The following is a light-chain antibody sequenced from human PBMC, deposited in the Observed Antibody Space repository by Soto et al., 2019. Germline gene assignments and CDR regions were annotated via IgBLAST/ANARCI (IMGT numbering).Light chain of an antibody. V-gene: IGKV3-11*01. J-gene: IGKJ5*01. CDR1: QTIQNY. CDR3: QQRSIWPPIT. CDR2: ETI. Sequence: EIVLTQSPATLSLSPGERATLSCRASQTIQNYLAWYQQKPGQAPRLLIYETIHRATGIPARFSGSGSGTDLTLTISSLEPEDFAVYYCQQRSIWPPITFGQGTRLDIK.